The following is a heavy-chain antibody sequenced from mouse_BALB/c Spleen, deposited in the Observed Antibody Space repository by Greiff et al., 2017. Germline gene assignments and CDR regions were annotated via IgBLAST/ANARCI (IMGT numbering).Heavy chain of an antibody. CDR3: ARDIYYGNPYWYFDV. Sequence: EVQVVESGGGLVQPGGSLRLSCATSGFTFTDYYMSWVRQPPGKALEWLGFIRNKANGYTTEYSASVKGRFTISRDNSQSILYLQMNTLRAEDSATYYCARDIYYGNPYWYFDVWGAGTTVTVSS. V-gene: IGHV7-3*02. CDR1: GFTFTDYY. J-gene: IGHJ1*01. CDR2: IRNKANGYTT. D-gene: IGHD2-1*01.